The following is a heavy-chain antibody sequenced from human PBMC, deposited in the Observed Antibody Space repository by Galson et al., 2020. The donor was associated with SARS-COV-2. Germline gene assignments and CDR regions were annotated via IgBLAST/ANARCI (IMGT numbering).Heavy chain of an antibody. D-gene: IGHD6-13*01. J-gene: IGHJ6*02. CDR2: IIPILGIS. CDR3: ARAAATDYYYYGMDV. CDR1: VGTFSSYA. Sequence: SVTVSCKASVGTFSSYAINSLRQAPGQGLEWMGGIIPILGISHYAQKFQGRVTITADKPTSTAYMELSSLRSEDTAVYYCARAAATDYYYYGMDVWGQGTPVTVSS. V-gene: IGHV1-69*10.